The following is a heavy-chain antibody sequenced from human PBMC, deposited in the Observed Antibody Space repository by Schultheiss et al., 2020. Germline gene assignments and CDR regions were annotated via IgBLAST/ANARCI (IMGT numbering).Heavy chain of an antibody. Sequence: SQTLSLTCAVYGGSFSGYYWSWIRQPPGKGLEWIGEINHSGSTNYNPSLKSRVTISVDTSKNQFSLKLSSVTAADTAVYYCARSYHIVVVTAIPRGYGMDVWGQGTTVTVS. J-gene: IGHJ6*02. D-gene: IGHD2-21*02. CDR3: ARSYHIVVVTAIPRGYGMDV. V-gene: IGHV4-34*01. CDR2: INHSGST. CDR1: GGSFSGYY.